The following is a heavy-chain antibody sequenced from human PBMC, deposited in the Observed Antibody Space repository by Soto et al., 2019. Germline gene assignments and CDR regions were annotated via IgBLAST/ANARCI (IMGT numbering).Heavy chain of an antibody. D-gene: IGHD2-2*01. Sequence: QVQLVQSGAEVKKPGASVKVSCKASGYTFTSYAMHWVRQAPGQRLEWMGWINAGNGNTKYSQKFQGRVTITRDTSASTAYMELSSLRSDDTAVYYCVKDIVVVPAAIGGRAERAYYYYGMDVWGQGTTVTVSS. CDR2: INAGNGNT. V-gene: IGHV1-3*01. CDR3: VKDIVVVPAAIGGRAERAYYYYGMDV. J-gene: IGHJ6*02. CDR1: GYTFTSYA.